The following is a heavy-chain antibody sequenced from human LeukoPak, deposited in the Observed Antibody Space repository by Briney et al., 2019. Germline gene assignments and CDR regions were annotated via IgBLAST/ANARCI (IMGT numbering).Heavy chain of an antibody. J-gene: IGHJ4*02. CDR1: GGSISSGSYY. D-gene: IGHD3-3*01. CDR3: AASAYDFWSGYYDDY. Sequence: PSETLSLTCTVSGGSISSGSYYWRWIRQPAGKGLKWIGRIYTSGSTNYNPSLKSRVTISVDTSKNQFSLKLSSVTAADTAVYYCAASAYDFWSGYYDDYWGQGTLVTVSS. V-gene: IGHV4-61*02. CDR2: IYTSGST.